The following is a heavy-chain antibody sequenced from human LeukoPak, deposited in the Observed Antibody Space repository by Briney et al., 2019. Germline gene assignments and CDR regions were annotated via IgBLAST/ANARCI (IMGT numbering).Heavy chain of an antibody. CDR3: ARGVVRVPNLFDY. CDR1: GDTFSSYS. D-gene: IGHD3-3*01. Sequence: SVKVSCKASGDTFSSYSISWVRQAPGQGLEWMGGIIPMFGTANYGQKFQGRGTITPDKSTTKAYMELSSLRSDDTAVYYCARGVVRVPNLFDYWGQGTLVTVSS. CDR2: IIPMFGTA. J-gene: IGHJ4*02. V-gene: IGHV1-69*06.